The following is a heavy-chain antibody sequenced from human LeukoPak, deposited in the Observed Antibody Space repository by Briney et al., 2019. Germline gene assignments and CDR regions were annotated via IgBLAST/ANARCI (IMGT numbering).Heavy chain of an antibody. D-gene: IGHD3-22*01. CDR2: VYYGRSP. CDR3: ARVSRGIGSGYYYFDY. J-gene: IGHJ4*02. CDR1: GDSISRSTYY. V-gene: IGHV4-39*02. Sequence: SETLSLTCTVSGDSISRSTYYWAWIRQPPGKGLEWIGSVYYGRSPYFNPSLESRATISVDTSKNHFSLKMSSVTAADTAVYYCARVSRGIGSGYYYFDYWGQGTLVTVSS.